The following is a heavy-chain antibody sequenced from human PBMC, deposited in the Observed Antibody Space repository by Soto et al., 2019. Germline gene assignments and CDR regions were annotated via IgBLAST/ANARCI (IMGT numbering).Heavy chain of an antibody. CDR1: GFSFSGSD. CDR2: VRSKGAYYAT. Sequence: VQLVESGGGLVQPGGSLKLSCAGYGFSFSGSDIHWVRQASGKGLEWVGRVRSKGAYYATAYGVSVKGRFTISRDDSKSMAYLQMNSLRTEDTALYYCTAGSYYTWGQGTLVTVSS. D-gene: IGHD3-10*01. CDR3: TAGSYYT. J-gene: IGHJ5*02. V-gene: IGHV3-73*01.